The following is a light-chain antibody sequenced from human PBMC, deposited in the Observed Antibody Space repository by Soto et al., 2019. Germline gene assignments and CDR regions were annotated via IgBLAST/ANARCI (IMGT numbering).Light chain of an antibody. CDR2: DVN. J-gene: IGLJ3*02. CDR3: SSYTSSNTLM. V-gene: IGLV2-14*03. CDR1: SFDVGGYYH. Sequence: QSALTQTASVSGSPGQSITISCTGTSFDVGGYYHVCWYQQHPGKAPKLVIYDVNNRPSGVSNRFSGSKSGITASLTISGLQAEDEADYYCSSYTSSNTLMFGGGTKLTVL.